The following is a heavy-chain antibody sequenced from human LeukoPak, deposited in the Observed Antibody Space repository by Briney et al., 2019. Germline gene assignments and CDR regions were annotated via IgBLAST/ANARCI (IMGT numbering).Heavy chain of an antibody. CDR2: INSDGSST. D-gene: IGHD4-17*01. V-gene: IGHV3-74*01. CDR1: GFTFSSYW. Sequence: PGGSLRLSCATSGFTFSSYWMHWVRQAPGKGLVWVSRINSDGSSTSYAASVKGRFTISRDNAKNTLYLQMNSLRAEDTAVYYCTTVTTFYYYGMDVWGQGTTVTVSS. CDR3: TTVTTFYYYGMDV. J-gene: IGHJ6*02.